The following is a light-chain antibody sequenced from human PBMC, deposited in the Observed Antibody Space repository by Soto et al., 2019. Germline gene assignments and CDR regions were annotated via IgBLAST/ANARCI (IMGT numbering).Light chain of an antibody. V-gene: IGLV2-14*03. J-gene: IGLJ1*01. CDR2: DVS. CDR1: SSDVGGYNY. Sequence: QSVLTQPASVSGSPGQSITISCTGTSSDVGGYNYVSWYQQHPGKAPKLIIYDVSNRPSGVSNRFSGSKSGNTASLTISGIQAEDDTDYYCSSYTSTSTYGFGTGTKLTVL. CDR3: SSYTSTSTYG.